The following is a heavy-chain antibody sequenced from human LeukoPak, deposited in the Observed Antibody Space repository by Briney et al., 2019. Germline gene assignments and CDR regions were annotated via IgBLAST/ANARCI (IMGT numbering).Heavy chain of an antibody. CDR2: IIPIFGIA. Sequence: GASVNVSCKPSGGTFSSYAISWVRQAPGQGLEWMGRIIPIFGIANYAQKFQGRVTITADKSTSTAYMELSSLRSEDTAVYYCARGHPGTPGEYGMDVWGQGTTVTVSS. CDR3: ARGHPGTPGEYGMDV. J-gene: IGHJ6*02. D-gene: IGHD3-10*01. CDR1: GGTFSSYA. V-gene: IGHV1-69*04.